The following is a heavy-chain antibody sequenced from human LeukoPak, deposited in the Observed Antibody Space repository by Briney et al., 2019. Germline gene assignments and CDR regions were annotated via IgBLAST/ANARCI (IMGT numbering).Heavy chain of an antibody. D-gene: IGHD3/OR15-3a*01. CDR3: WRAPYFGVWTGYYFDY. Sequence: SETLSLTCAVSGGSISGYYWSWIRQPPGKGLEWIGDIYHSGSTNYNPSLNSRVTISVDMSKEQFHLKMSSVTSSDTTRSDCWRAPYFGVWTGYYFDYWGLGTLVTVSS. CDR1: GGSISGYY. V-gene: IGHV4-59*12. CDR2: IYHSGST. J-gene: IGHJ4*02.